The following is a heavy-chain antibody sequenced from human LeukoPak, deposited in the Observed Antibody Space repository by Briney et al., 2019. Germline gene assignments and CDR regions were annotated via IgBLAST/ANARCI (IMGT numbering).Heavy chain of an antibody. CDR2: ILYDGSYK. J-gene: IGHJ6*02. D-gene: IGHD6-13*01. Sequence: GGSLRLSCAASGFTFSSYTMHWVRQAPGKGLEWVAVILYDGSYKYYADSVKGRFTISRDNSKNTLYLQVNSLRAEDTAVYHCVREGSSSWYQPLYYYYYGMDVWGQGTTVTVSS. CDR3: VREGSSSWYQPLYYYYYGMDV. V-gene: IGHV3-30*04. CDR1: GFTFSSYT.